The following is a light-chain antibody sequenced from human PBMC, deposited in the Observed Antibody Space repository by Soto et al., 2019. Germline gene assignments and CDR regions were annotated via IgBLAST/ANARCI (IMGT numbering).Light chain of an antibody. Sequence: EIVLTQSPATLSSFPGDRVTLSCRASQAVNTRLAWYQHKPGQAPRLLIYLTSNRAAGIPARFSGSGSGTDFTLTISDVEPEDFAVYYCHQRQSWPRTFGQGTKVVIK. V-gene: IGKV3-11*01. J-gene: IGKJ1*01. CDR1: QAVNTR. CDR3: HQRQSWPRT. CDR2: LTS.